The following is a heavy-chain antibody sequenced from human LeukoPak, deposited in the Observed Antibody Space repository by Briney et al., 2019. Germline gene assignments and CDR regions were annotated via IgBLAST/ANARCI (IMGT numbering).Heavy chain of an antibody. CDR1: GFTFSNYW. D-gene: IGHD6-19*01. CDR2: IKQDGSEK. CDR3: ARHAAVEGSSGWSPLWWFDP. Sequence: AGRSLRLSCAASGFTFSNYWMSWVRQAPGKGLEWVANIKQDGSEKYYVPSVRGRFAISRDNAQNSLYLQMDSLRAEDTAVYYCARHAAVEGSSGWSPLWWFDPWGQGTLVVVSS. V-gene: IGHV3-7*02. J-gene: IGHJ5*01.